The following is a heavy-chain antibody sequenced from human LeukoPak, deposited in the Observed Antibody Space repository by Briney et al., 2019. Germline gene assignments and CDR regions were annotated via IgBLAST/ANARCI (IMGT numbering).Heavy chain of an antibody. J-gene: IGHJ6*02. Sequence: PSETLSLTCTVSGGSISSYYWSWIRQPPGKGLEWIGYIYYSGSTNYNPSLKSRVTISVDTSKNQFSLKLSSVTAADTAVYYCASHQVSFVYGMDVWGQGTTVSVSS. D-gene: IGHD3-16*01. CDR2: IYYSGST. CDR1: GGSISSYY. V-gene: IGHV4-59*08. CDR3: ASHQVSFVYGMDV.